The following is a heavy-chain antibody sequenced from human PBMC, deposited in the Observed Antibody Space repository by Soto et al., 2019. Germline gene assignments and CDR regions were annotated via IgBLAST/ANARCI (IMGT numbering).Heavy chain of an antibody. CDR1: GFTFSSYA. D-gene: IGHD3-9*01. CDR3: ARDVRVFGQYYYYGMDV. Sequence: QVQLVESGGGVVQPGRSLRLSCAASGFTFSSYAMHWVRQAPGKGLEWVAGITYDGSNKYYADYVKGRFTISRDNSTNTLDVQMNSLRAEDTTVYYCARDVRVFGQYYYYGMDVWGQGTTVTVSS. J-gene: IGHJ6*02. CDR2: ITYDGSNK. V-gene: IGHV3-30-3*01.